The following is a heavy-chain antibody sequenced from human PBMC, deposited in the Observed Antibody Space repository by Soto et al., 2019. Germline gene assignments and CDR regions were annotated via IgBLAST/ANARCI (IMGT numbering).Heavy chain of an antibody. D-gene: IGHD1-26*01. Sequence: GGSLRLSCAAAGFTFSGYGMHWVRQAPGKGLEWVAVISDDGTKKYYTDSLKGRFTISRDNSKSTLDLQMNSLRAEDTAVYYCAKETKIEGANWFDPWGQGTLVTVSS. CDR2: ISDDGTKK. V-gene: IGHV3-30*18. CDR1: GFTFSGYG. J-gene: IGHJ5*02. CDR3: AKETKIEGANWFDP.